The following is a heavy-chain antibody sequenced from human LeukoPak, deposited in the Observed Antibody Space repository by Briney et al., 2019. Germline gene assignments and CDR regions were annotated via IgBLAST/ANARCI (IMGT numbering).Heavy chain of an antibody. V-gene: IGHV3-21*01. CDR2: ISSSSSYI. D-gene: IGHD3-3*01. J-gene: IGHJ5*02. CDR1: GFTFSSYS. CDR3: ARGFGVDMRRLDP. Sequence: GGSLRLSCAASGFTFSSYSMNWVRQAPGKGLEWVSSISSSSSYIYYADSVKGRFTISRDNAKNSLYLQMNSLRAEDTAVYYCARGFGVDMRRLDPWVQGTLVTVSS.